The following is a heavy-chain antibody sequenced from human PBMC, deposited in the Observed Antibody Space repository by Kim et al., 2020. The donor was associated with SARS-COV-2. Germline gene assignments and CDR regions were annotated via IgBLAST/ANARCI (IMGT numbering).Heavy chain of an antibody. D-gene: IGHD3-10*01. J-gene: IGHJ4*02. Sequence: KYTPSFQGKVPISADQSTSTAYLQLSSLKASDTAMYYCAIRGDGKYIDYWGQGTLVTVSS. CDR3: AIRGDGKYIDY. V-gene: IGHV5-51*01.